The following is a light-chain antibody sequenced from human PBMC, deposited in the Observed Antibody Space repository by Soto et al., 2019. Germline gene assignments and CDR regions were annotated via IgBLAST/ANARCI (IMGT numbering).Light chain of an antibody. Sequence: DTQMTQSPSSLSASVGDRVAITCQASRDITDYLNWYQQKPGKAPKLLIYDASKLETGVPSRFSGSGSGTDFTLTITSLQPEDIATYYCQQFDNVPITFGGGTKV. V-gene: IGKV1-33*01. J-gene: IGKJ4*01. CDR3: QQFDNVPIT. CDR2: DAS. CDR1: RDITDY.